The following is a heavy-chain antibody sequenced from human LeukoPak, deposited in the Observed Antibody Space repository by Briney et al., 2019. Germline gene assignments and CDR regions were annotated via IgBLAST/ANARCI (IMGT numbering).Heavy chain of an antibody. V-gene: IGHV6-1*01. CDR2: TYYTSTWYN. CDR3: TRGWLQSGFGY. J-gene: IGHJ4*02. D-gene: IGHD5-24*01. Sequence: SQTLSLTCVISGDSVSGTSAGWNWIRQSPSRGLEWLGRTYYTSTWYNDYAVSVRSRILITPDTSKNQFSLQLSSVTPDDTAVYYCTRGWLQSGFGYWGQGTLVTVSS. CDR1: GDSVSGTSAG.